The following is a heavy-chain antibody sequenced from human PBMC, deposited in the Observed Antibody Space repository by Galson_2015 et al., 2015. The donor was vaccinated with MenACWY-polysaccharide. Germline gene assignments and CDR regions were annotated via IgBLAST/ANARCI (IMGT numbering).Heavy chain of an antibody. CDR1: GGSLRRYF. Sequence: ETPSLTRTVSGGSLRRYFLGWIPQPPREGLGWVARIFHNGTTYYNPSLKSRVTISVDTSKNQFSLKLSSVTAADTAVYYCARVEKYSGSFYILYWGQGTLVTVSS. D-gene: IGHD1-26*01. J-gene: IGHJ4*02. CDR3: ARVEKYSGSFYILY. CDR2: IFHNGTT. V-gene: IGHV4-38-2*02.